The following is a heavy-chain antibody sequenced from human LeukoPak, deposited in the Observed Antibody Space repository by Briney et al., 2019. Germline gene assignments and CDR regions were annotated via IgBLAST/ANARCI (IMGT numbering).Heavy chain of an antibody. CDR2: TYYRSKWYN. J-gene: IGHJ6*03. CDR3: ARNYYMDV. Sequence: SQTLSLTCAISGDSVSRNTAAWNWIRQSPSRGLEWLGRTYYRSKWYNDYAVSVKSRIIINSDTSKNQLSLHLNSVTPEDTAVYYCARNYYMDVWGKGTMVIVSS. V-gene: IGHV6-1*01. CDR1: GDSVSRNTAA.